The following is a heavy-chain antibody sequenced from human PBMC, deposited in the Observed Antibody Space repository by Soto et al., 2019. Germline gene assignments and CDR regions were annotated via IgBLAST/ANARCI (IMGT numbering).Heavy chain of an antibody. J-gene: IGHJ6*02. CDR1: GDTFSSYA. D-gene: IGHD2-21*01. Sequence: QVQLVQSGAELKKTGSSVKVSCRASGDTFSSYAVNCVRQAPGRGLEWMGRIITVLGTTDYAQNFKGRLTITAEKSTKTVYMELSSLRSEDTAVYYCARRRYCGYDCYHKHYYGMDVWGQGTTVTVAS. CDR2: IITVLGTT. CDR3: ARRRYCGYDCYHKHYYGMDV. V-gene: IGHV1-69*08.